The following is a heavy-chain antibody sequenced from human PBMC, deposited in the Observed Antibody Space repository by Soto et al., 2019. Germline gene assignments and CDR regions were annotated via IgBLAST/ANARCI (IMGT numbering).Heavy chain of an antibody. J-gene: IGHJ3*02. D-gene: IGHD2-21*02. CDR2: ISGSGGST. CDR1: GFTFSSYA. CDR3: AGDPRPAVAFDI. Sequence: EVQLLESGGGLVQPGGSMRLSCAASGFTFSSYAMSWVRQAPGKGLEWVSAISGSGGSTYYADSVKGRFTISRDNSKNTLYLQMNSLRAEDTAVYYCAGDPRPAVAFDIWGQGTMVTVSS. V-gene: IGHV3-23*01.